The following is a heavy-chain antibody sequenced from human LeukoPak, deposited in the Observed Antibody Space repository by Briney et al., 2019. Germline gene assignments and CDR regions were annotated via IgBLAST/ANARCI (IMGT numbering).Heavy chain of an antibody. V-gene: IGHV1-69*01. J-gene: IGHJ5*02. CDR1: GGTFSSYA. D-gene: IGHD2-2*01. Sequence: SVKVSCKASGGTFSSYAISWVRQAPGQGLEWMGGIIPIFGTANYAQKFQGRVTITADESTSTAYMELSSLRSEDTAVYYCARDCSSTSCPLDPWGQGTLVTVSS. CDR2: IIPIFGTA. CDR3: ARDCSSTSCPLDP.